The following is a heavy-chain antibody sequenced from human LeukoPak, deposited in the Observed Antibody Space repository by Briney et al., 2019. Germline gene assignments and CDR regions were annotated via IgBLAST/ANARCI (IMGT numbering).Heavy chain of an antibody. CDR1: GGSISSYY. J-gene: IGHJ3*02. V-gene: IGHV4-59*01. CDR3: ARAAVLRFLEWLATSDAFDI. Sequence: SETLSLTCTVSGGSISSYYWSWIRQPPGKGLEWIGYIYYSGTTNYNPSLKSRVTISVDTSKNQFSLKLSSVTAADTAVYYCARAAVLRFLEWLATSDAFDIWGQGTMVTVSS. D-gene: IGHD3-3*01. CDR2: IYYSGTT.